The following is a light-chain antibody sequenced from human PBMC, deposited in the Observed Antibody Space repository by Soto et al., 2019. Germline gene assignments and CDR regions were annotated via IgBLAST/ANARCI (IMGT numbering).Light chain of an antibody. V-gene: IGLV2-14*01. CDR2: EVS. CDR1: SSDVGAYNF. CDR3: SSQTASATVL. J-gene: IGLJ2*01. Sequence: QSALTQPASVSGSPGQSITISCTGTSSDVGAYNFVSWYQQFPGKAPKLMIYEVSNRPSGVSDRFSGSKSGNTASLIISGLRPEDEADYYCSSQTASATVLFGGGTQVTVL.